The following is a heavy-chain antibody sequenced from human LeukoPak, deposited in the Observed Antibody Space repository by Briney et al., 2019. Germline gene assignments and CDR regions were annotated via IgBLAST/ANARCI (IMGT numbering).Heavy chain of an antibody. J-gene: IGHJ4*02. CDR3: ASQYYYGSGSYYPFDY. Sequence: PSETLSLTCTVSGGSISSSSYYWGWIRQPPGKGLEWIGSIYHSGSTYYNPSLKSRVTISVDTSKNQFSLKLSSVTAADTAVYYCASQYYYGSGSYYPFDYWGQGTLVTVSS. CDR1: GGSISSSSYY. CDR2: IYHSGST. V-gene: IGHV4-39*07. D-gene: IGHD3-10*01.